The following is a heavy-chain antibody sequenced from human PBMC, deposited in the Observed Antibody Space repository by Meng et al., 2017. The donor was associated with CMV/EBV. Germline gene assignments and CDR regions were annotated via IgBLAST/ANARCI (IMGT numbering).Heavy chain of an antibody. D-gene: IGHD6-13*01. Sequence: GESLKISCAASGFTFSNAWMSWVRQAPGKGLEWVGRIKSKTDGGTTDYAAPVKGRFTISRDDSKNTLYLQMNSLKTEDTAVYYCARDRQHGYYGMDVWGQGTTVTVSS. CDR1: GFTFSNAW. V-gene: IGHV3-15*01. CDR3: ARDRQHGYYGMDV. CDR2: IKSKTDGGTT. J-gene: IGHJ6*02.